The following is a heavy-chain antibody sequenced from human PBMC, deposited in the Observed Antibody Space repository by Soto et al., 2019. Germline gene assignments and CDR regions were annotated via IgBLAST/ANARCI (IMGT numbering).Heavy chain of an antibody. CDR3: ARDGGFGELKY. D-gene: IGHD3-10*01. Sequence: QVQLVQSGAELKKPGSSVKVSCKASGDTFSGYPINWVRQAPGEGLEWMGRIIPVFRTTNEAQRFEGRVIFTADQSTNTAYMELRGLLSEDTAVYYCARDGGFGELKYWGPGTLVTVSS. CDR2: IIPVFRTT. J-gene: IGHJ4*02. V-gene: IGHV1-69*18. CDR1: GDTFSGYP.